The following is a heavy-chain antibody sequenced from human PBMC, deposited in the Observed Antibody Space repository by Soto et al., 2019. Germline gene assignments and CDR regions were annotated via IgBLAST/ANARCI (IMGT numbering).Heavy chain of an antibody. D-gene: IGHD3-10*01. Sequence: PXETLSLTCAVSGYSISSGYYWGWIRRPPGKGLEWIGSIYHSGSTYYNPSLKSRVTISVDTSKNQFSLKLSSVTAADTAVYYCARDNGITMVRGVDYGMDVWGQGTTVTVSS. CDR2: IYHSGST. J-gene: IGHJ6*02. V-gene: IGHV4-38-2*02. CDR1: GYSISSGYY. CDR3: ARDNGITMVRGVDYGMDV.